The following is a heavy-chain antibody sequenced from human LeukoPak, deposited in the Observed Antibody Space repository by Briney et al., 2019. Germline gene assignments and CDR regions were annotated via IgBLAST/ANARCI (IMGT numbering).Heavy chain of an antibody. V-gene: IGHV1-69*04. J-gene: IGHJ5*02. D-gene: IGHD2/OR15-2a*01. Sequence: SVKVSCKASGGTFSSYAISWVRQAPGQGLEWMGRIIPILGIANYAQKFQGRVTITADKSTSTAYMELRSLRSDDTAVYYCARVGPLAFPDNWFDPWGQGTLVTVSS. CDR1: GGTFSSYA. CDR2: IIPILGIA. CDR3: ARVGPLAFPDNWFDP.